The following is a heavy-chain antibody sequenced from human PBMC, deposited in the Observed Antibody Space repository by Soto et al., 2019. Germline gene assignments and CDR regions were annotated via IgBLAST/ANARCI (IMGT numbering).Heavy chain of an antibody. CDR3: ATYGSGTYKPTTFDY. D-gene: IGHD3-10*01. V-gene: IGHV4-31*03. CDR1: GGSISSGGYY. CDR2: IYYSGIT. J-gene: IGHJ4*02. Sequence: QVQLQESGPGLVKPSQTLSLTCTVSGGSISSGGYYWSWIRQHPGKGLEWVGYIYYSGITYYNPSVTSRVTISVDTSKNQFSLKLSSVTAADTAVYYCATYGSGTYKPTTFDYWGQGTLVTVSS.